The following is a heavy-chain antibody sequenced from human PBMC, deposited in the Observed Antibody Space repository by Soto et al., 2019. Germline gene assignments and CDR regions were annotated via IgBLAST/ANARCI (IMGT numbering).Heavy chain of an antibody. Sequence: EVQVLESGGGLVQPGGSLRLSCAATGFTFSDFAMSWVRQAPGKGLEWVSRIYGGGNGPHYADSVKGRVTISRDNSKNTWYLQMTSLRAEDTAVYSCARMEGMDPWAYSFDYWGQGTLVTVSS. CDR3: ARMEGMDPWAYSFDY. D-gene: IGHD2-2*03. J-gene: IGHJ4*02. CDR2: IYGGGNGP. V-gene: IGHV3-23*01. CDR1: GFTFSDFA.